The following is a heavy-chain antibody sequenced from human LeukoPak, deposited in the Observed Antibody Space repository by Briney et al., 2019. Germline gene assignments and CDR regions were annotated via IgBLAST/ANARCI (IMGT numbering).Heavy chain of an antibody. CDR1: GYTFTYRY. CDR2: INPNSGGT. J-gene: IGHJ4*02. Sequence: ASVKVSCKASGYTFTYRYLHWVRQAPGQALEWMGWINPNSGGTNYAQKFQGRVTMTRDTSISTAYMELSRLRSDDTAVYYCARRGYGGKLDYWGQGTLVTVSS. V-gene: IGHV1-2*02. D-gene: IGHD4-23*01. CDR3: ARRGYGGKLDY.